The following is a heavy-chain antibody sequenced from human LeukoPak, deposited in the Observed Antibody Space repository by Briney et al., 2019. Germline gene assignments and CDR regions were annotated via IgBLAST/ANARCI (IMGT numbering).Heavy chain of an antibody. J-gene: IGHJ6*03. D-gene: IGHD6-13*01. CDR2: INTNTGNP. V-gene: IGHV7-4-1*02. CDR1: GYTFTSYA. Sequence: ASVTVSCKASGYTFTSYAMNWVRQAPGQGLEWMGWINTNTGNPTYPQGFTGRFVFSLDTSVSTAYLQISSLKAEDTAVYYCARGSTKAAAGARYYYYYYMDVWGKGTTVTVSS. CDR3: ARGSTKAAAGARYYYYYYMDV.